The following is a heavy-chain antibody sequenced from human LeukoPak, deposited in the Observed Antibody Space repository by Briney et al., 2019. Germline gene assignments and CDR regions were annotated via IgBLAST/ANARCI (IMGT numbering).Heavy chain of an antibody. CDR3: ATVSPGHSSGWPDY. Sequence: PSETLSLTCAVSGGSFSGYYWNWIRQPPGKGLEWIGEINHSGSTNYNPSLKSRVTISVDTSKNQFSLKLSSVTAADTAVYYCATVSPGHSSGWPDYWGQGTLVTVSS. CDR1: GGSFSGYY. D-gene: IGHD6-19*01. J-gene: IGHJ4*02. V-gene: IGHV4-34*01. CDR2: INHSGST.